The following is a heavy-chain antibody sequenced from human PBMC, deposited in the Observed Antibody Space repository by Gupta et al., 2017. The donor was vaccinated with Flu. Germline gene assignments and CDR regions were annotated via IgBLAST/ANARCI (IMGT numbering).Heavy chain of an antibody. V-gene: IGHV4-61*02. J-gene: IGHJ4*02. CDR2: ADDTDNS. CDR3: AAVWVGHGGTSA. Sequence: QVQLQESGPGLVKPSQTLSLTCTVSGGSISSGYYHWTWIRQPAGRGLEWIGRADDTDNSNYIASLTNRVTISMDTSKNQFSLKLSSVTAADTAVYYCAAVWVGHGGTSAWGQGTLVTVS. D-gene: IGHD3-16*01. CDR1: GGSISSGYYH.